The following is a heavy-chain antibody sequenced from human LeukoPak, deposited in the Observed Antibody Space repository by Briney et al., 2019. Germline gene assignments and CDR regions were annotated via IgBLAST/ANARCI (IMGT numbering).Heavy chain of an antibody. J-gene: IGHJ6*03. CDR1: GGSISSSSYC. V-gene: IGHV4-39*01. D-gene: IGHD3-22*01. Sequence: SETLSLTCIVSGGSISSSSYCWGWIRQPPGKGPEWIGTIYYSGSTYYNPSLKSRVTISVDTPKNQFSLKLSSVTAADTAVYYCARAHDSSGYYPYYYYYMDVWGKGTTVTVSS. CDR3: ARAHDSSGYYPYYYYYMDV. CDR2: IYYSGST.